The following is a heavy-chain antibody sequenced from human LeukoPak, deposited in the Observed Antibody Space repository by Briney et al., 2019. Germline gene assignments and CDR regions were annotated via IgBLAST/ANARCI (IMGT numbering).Heavy chain of an antibody. CDR3: ATASLVDY. V-gene: IGHV3-7*01. J-gene: IGHJ4*02. Sequence: SGLSLRLSAAASGFTFTSYRISGGRQAPVKVLEWVANIKQDGSEQYSVDYVKGRFTITRDHAKTSTSLQMYRLRAEETAVYSCATASLVDYWGQGTLVTVSS. CDR2: IKQDGSEQ. CDR1: GFTFTSYR.